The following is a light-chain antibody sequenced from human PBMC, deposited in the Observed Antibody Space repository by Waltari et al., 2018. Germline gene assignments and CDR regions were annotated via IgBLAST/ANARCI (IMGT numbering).Light chain of an antibody. CDR1: QSVSRALRT. CDR3: QRYGTLPAT. Sequence: EIVLTQSPGTLSLSPGERATLSCRASQSVSRALRTLAWYQQKPGQAPRLLIYDASTRATGIPDRVSGSGSGIDFTLTISRLEPDDFAVYYCQRYGTLPATFGQGTKVEIK. V-gene: IGKV3-20*01. J-gene: IGKJ1*01. CDR2: DAS.